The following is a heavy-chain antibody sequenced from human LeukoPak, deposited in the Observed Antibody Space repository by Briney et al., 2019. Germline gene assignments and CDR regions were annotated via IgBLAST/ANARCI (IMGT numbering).Heavy chain of an antibody. CDR2: IYYSGST. CDR3: AREGYSYGHAFDY. V-gene: IGHV4-59*01. CDR1: GASISSYY. Sequence: PSETLSLTCTVSGASISSYYWSWIRQPPGKGLEWIGYIYYSGSTNYNPSLKSRVTISVDTSKNQFSLKLSSVTAADTAVYYCAREGYSYGHAFDYWGQGTLVTVSS. D-gene: IGHD5-18*01. J-gene: IGHJ4*02.